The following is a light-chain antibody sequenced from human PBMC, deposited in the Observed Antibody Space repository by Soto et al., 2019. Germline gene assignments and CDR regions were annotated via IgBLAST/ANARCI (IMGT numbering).Light chain of an antibody. V-gene: IGLV2-14*01. Sequence: QSALTQPASVSGSPGQSITISCTGTSSDVGGYNYVSWYQQHPGKAPKLKIYDVSHRPSGVSSRFSGSKSGNTASLTISGLQAEDEADSYCCSYTTSSVYVFGTGTKLTVL. CDR1: SSDVGGYNY. CDR3: CSYTTSSVYV. J-gene: IGLJ1*01. CDR2: DVS.